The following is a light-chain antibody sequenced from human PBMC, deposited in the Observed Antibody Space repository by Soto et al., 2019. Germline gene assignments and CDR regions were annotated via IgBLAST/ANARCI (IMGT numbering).Light chain of an antibody. Sequence: EIVLKQSPGTLSLSPGERATLSCRASQSVSSSYLAWYQQKPGQAPPLLLYGASSRATGIPDRFSGSGSGTDFTLTINRLEPEDFAVYYCQRYGSSPSWTFGQGTKVDIK. CDR1: QSVSSSY. CDR2: GAS. CDR3: QRYGSSPSWT. V-gene: IGKV3-20*01. J-gene: IGKJ1*01.